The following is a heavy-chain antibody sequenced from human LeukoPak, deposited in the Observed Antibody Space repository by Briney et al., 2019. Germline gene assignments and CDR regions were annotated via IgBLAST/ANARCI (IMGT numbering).Heavy chain of an antibody. Sequence: GESLKISCKGSGYSFTSYWIGWVRQMPGKGLEWMGITYPGDSDTRYSPSFQGQVTISADKSISTAYLQWSSLKASDTAMYYCARQGSYRYCSGGSCFFDYWGQGTLVTVSS. V-gene: IGHV5-51*01. CDR3: ARQGSYRYCSGGSCFFDY. J-gene: IGHJ4*02. CDR2: TYPGDSDT. CDR1: GYSFTSYW. D-gene: IGHD2-15*01.